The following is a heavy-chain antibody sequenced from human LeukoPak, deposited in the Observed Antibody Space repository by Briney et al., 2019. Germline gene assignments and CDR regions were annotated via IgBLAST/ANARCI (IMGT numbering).Heavy chain of an antibody. Sequence: PGGSLRLSCAASGFTFSSYSMNWVRQAPGKGLEWVSSISSSSSYIYYADSVKGRFTISRDNAKNTLYLQMNSLRAEDTAVYYCARLYGTRALDFDYWGQGTLVTVSS. CDR3: ARLYGTRALDFDY. CDR1: GFTFSSYS. J-gene: IGHJ4*02. V-gene: IGHV3-21*01. D-gene: IGHD2-2*02. CDR2: ISSSSSYI.